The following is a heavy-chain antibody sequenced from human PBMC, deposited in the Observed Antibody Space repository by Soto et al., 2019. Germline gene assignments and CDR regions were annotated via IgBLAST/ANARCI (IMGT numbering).Heavy chain of an antibody. V-gene: IGHV3-48*03. J-gene: IGHJ3*02. D-gene: IGHD3-10*01. CDR2: ISRNGIDI. CDR1: GFSFSTYE. CDR3: APRKSGSFNIGAFDI. Sequence: PGGSLRLSCAASGFSFSTYEMNWVRQAPGTGLEWVSYISRNGIDIYYADSVKGRFTISRDNANNSLFLQMNSLRAKDTAVYYFAPRKSGSFNIGAFDIWGQGTMVTGSS.